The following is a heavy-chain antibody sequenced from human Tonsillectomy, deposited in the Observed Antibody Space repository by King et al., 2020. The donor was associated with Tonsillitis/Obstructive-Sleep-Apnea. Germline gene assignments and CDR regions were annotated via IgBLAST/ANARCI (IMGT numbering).Heavy chain of an antibody. CDR1: GFTFADYA. J-gene: IGHJ6*03. CDR3: AKASGPIVVVPAARDYYYYYMDV. CDR2: ISWNSGSI. D-gene: IGHD2-2*01. Sequence: VQLVESGGGLVQPCRSLRLSCAASGFTFADYAIHWVRQAPGKGLEWVSGISWNSGSIAYADSVKGRFTISRDNAKNSLYLQMNSLRAEDTALYYCAKASGPIVVVPAARDYYYYYMDVWGKGTTVTVSS. V-gene: IGHV3-9*01.